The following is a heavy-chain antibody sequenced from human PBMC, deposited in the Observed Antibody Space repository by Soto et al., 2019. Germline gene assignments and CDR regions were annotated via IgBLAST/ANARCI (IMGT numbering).Heavy chain of an antibody. V-gene: IGHV1-46*01. D-gene: IGHD4-17*01. J-gene: IGHJ4*02. CDR1: GYTFTTYY. Sequence: QVQLVQSGAEVKKPGASVKVSCKASGYTFTTYYMHWARQAPGQGLEWMGVINPSGGSTSYSQKLPRRFTKNRDTSTSPFYMELSSLSSEDTAVYYCARLATVTPPYYLDYWGQGTLVTVSS. CDR2: INPSGGST. CDR3: ARLATVTPPYYLDY.